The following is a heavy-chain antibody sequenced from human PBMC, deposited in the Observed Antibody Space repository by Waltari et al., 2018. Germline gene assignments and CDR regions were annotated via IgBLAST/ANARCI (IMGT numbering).Heavy chain of an antibody. CDR2: IKESGSTI. Sequence: EVQLVESGGDFVQPGGSLRISGAASGCNFSKDSMNWVRQAPGKGLEWVSYIKESGSTIYYADYAKGRFTISRDNAQNSLYLQMNNLRVEDTAVYYCARRGDFWSAYFDYWGQGSLVTVSS. J-gene: IGHJ4*02. CDR3: ARRGDFWSAYFDY. V-gene: IGHV3-48*04. CDR1: GCNFSKDS. D-gene: IGHD3-3*01.